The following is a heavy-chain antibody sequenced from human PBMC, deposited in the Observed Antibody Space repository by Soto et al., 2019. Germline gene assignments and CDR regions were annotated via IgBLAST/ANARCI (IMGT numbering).Heavy chain of an antibody. J-gene: IGHJ3*01. CDR2: VGGSDGDSNGVA. CDR1: GFMLDNYA. Sequence: QLVESGGDRVQPGKSLRLSCAASGFMLDNYAMSGIRQAPGKGPEWVSTVGGSDGDSNGVAWYEDSVRGRFIISREMSANILALQMDNLRVEDTSRYSWVKRVRNWGDFDLWGQGTKVVVPS. CDR3: VKRVRNWGDFDL. V-gene: IGHV3-23*04. D-gene: IGHD3-16*01.